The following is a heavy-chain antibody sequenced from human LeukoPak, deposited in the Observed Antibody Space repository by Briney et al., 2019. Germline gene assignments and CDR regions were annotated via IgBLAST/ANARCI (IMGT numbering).Heavy chain of an antibody. Sequence: GGSLRLSCAASGFTFSNYAMNWVRQAPGKGLEWVSAISGSGSSTYYTDSVKGRFTISRDNSKNTLYLQMSSLRAEDTAVYYCAKDATCGSGSYYNSLDYWGQGTLVSVSS. V-gene: IGHV3-23*01. CDR2: ISGSGSST. J-gene: IGHJ4*02. CDR1: GFTFSNYA. D-gene: IGHD3-10*01. CDR3: AKDATCGSGSYYNSLDY.